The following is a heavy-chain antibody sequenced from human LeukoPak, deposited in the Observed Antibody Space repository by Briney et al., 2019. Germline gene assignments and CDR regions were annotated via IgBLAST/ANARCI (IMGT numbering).Heavy chain of an antibody. J-gene: IGHJ4*02. D-gene: IGHD3-9*01. CDR2: ISYDGSNK. CDR3: ASDPYDILTGYLDY. V-gene: IGHV3-30*04. Sequence: PGGSLRLSCAASGFTFSSYAMQWVRQAPGKGLEWVAVISYDGSNKYYADSVKGRFTISRDNSKNTLYLQMNSLRAEDTAVYYCASDPYDILTGYLDYWGQGTLVTVSS. CDR1: GFTFSSYA.